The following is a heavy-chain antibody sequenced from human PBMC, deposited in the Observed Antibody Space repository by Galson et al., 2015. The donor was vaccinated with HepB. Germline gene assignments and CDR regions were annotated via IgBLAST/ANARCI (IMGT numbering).Heavy chain of an antibody. V-gene: IGHV3-33*01. CDR3: ARDLDSSSSVYY. D-gene: IGHD6-6*01. CDR2: IWYDGSNK. J-gene: IGHJ4*02. CDR1: GFTFSSYG. Sequence: SLRLSCAASGFTFSSYGMHWVRQAPGKGLEWVAVIWYDGSNKYYADSVKGRFTISRDNSKNTLYLQMNSLRSEDTAVYYCARDLDSSSSVYYWGQGTLVTVSS.